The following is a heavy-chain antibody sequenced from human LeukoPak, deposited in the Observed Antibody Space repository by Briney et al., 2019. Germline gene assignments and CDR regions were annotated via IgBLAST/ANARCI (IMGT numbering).Heavy chain of an antibody. Sequence: SETLSLTCTVSGGSISSYYWSWIRQPPGKGLEWIGYIYYSGSTNYNPSLKSRVTISVDTSKNQFSLKLSPVTAADTAVYYCARGRYDSSGYRVDYWGQGTLVTVSS. V-gene: IGHV4-59*01. D-gene: IGHD3-22*01. CDR2: IYYSGST. CDR1: GGSISSYY. CDR3: ARGRYDSSGYRVDY. J-gene: IGHJ4*02.